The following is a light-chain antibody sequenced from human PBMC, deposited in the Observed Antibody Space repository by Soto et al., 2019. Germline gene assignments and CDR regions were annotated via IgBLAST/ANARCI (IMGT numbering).Light chain of an antibody. CDR1: QSVSSNY. CDR2: RAS. J-gene: IGKJ1*01. V-gene: IGKV3-20*01. Sequence: DIVLTQSPGTLSLSPGERATLSCRAIQSVSSNYFAWYQQKPGQAPRLLIYRASSRAPGIPDRFSGSGSGTDFTLSIARLEPEDFAVYYCQQYGSSPTWTFGQGTKVDIK. CDR3: QQYGSSPTWT.